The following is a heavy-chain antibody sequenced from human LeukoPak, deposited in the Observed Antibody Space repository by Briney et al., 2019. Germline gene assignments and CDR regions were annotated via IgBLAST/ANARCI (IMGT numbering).Heavy chain of an antibody. CDR3: ARDRAVQLERDYYYGMDV. Sequence: NPGGSLRLSCAASGFTFSSYNMNWVRQAPGKGLEWVSSISSSSSYIYYADSVKGRFTISRDNAKNSLYLQMNSPRAEDTAVYYCARDRAVQLERDYYYGMDVWGQGTTVTVSS. V-gene: IGHV3-21*01. D-gene: IGHD1-1*01. J-gene: IGHJ6*02. CDR1: GFTFSSYN. CDR2: ISSSSSYI.